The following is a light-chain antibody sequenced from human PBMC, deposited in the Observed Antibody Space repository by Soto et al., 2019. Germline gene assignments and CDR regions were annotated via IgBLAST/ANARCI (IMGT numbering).Light chain of an antibody. CDR1: QNIDRY. Sequence: EILLTQSPATLSLSPGERATLSCRASQNIDRYFAWYQQKPGQAPRVLIYDASNRARGIPARFSGSGSGTDFTLTISSLEPEDFAVYYCQQRSSWYSFGQGTKVDIK. CDR2: DAS. J-gene: IGKJ2*03. CDR3: QQRSSWYS. V-gene: IGKV3-11*01.